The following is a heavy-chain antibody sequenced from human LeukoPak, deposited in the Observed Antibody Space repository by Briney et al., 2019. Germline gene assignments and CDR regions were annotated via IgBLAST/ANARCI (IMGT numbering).Heavy chain of an antibody. V-gene: IGHV4-38-2*01. Sequence: SETLSLTCAVSGYSISSGHYWGGIRQPPGKGLEWIGSVYHSGTIYYNPSLKSRVTISVDTFKNQFSLKLSSVTAGDTSLYYCARQRHSGSYYDAFHIWGQGTMVTVSS. J-gene: IGHJ3*02. D-gene: IGHD1-26*01. CDR3: ARQRHSGSYYDAFHI. CDR2: VYHSGTI. CDR1: GYSISSGHY.